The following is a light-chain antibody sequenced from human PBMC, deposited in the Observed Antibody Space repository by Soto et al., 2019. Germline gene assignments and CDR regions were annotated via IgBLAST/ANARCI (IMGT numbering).Light chain of an antibody. J-gene: IGKJ1*01. CDR2: KAS. V-gene: IGKV1-5*03. CDR1: QSIDSW. Sequence: DIQMTQSPSTMSASVGDRVTITFRASQSIDSWLAWYQQKPGKAPKFLMYKASNLESGVPSGFSGSGSETEFTLTISSLQPDDFAIYYCQHYKSYPWTFGQGTKVDI. CDR3: QHYKSYPWT.